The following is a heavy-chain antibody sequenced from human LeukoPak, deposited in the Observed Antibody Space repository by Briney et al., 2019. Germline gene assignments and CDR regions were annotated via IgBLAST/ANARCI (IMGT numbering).Heavy chain of an antibody. CDR3: AREMGVRGHNAFDI. J-gene: IGHJ3*02. D-gene: IGHD3-10*01. CDR1: GGSISSGGYS. Sequence: PSQTLSLTCAVSGGSISSGGYSWSWIRQPPGKGLEWIGYIYHSGSTYYNSSLKSRVTISVDRSKNQFSLKLSSVTAADTAVYYCAREMGVRGHNAFDIWGQGTMVTVSS. V-gene: IGHV4-30-2*01. CDR2: IYHSGST.